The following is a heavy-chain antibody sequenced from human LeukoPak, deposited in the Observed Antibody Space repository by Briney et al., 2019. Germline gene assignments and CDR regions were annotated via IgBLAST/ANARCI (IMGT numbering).Heavy chain of an antibody. CDR3: AKSPYYYDSSGYAFYYYMDV. Sequence: GGSLRLSCAASGFTFSNFGMHWVRQAPGKGLEWVAGIWYDGVNKYYADSVKGRFTVSRDSSKNTLYLQMNSLRAEDTAVYYCAKSPYYYDSSGYAFYYYMDVWGKGTTVTVSS. J-gene: IGHJ6*03. CDR2: IWYDGVNK. CDR1: GFTFSNFG. V-gene: IGHV3-33*06. D-gene: IGHD3-22*01.